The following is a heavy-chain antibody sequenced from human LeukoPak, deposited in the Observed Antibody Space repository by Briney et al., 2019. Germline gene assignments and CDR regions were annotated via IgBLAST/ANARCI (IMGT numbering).Heavy chain of an antibody. CDR3: ARPSAYSGSYYSVAFDI. D-gene: IGHD1-26*01. J-gene: IGHJ3*02. Sequence: GASVKVSCKAFGYTFTSNYMHWVRQAPGQGPEWMGVISPSGGSTTYAQKFQGRVTMTRDMSTSTVYMELSSLRSEDTAVYYCARPSAYSGSYYSVAFDIWGQGTMVTVSS. CDR2: ISPSGGST. CDR1: GYTFTSNY. V-gene: IGHV1-46*01.